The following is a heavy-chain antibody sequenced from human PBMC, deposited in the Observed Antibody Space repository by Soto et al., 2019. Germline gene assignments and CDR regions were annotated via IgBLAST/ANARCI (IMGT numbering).Heavy chain of an antibody. Sequence: VQLVESGGGLVQPGGSLRLSCAASGFIFSDHYMDWVRQAPGKGLEWVGRIKNKANSYTTEYAASVKGRFTISRDDSQNSLYLQMNSLKTEVTAVYYCTRISLVGATGGRYFDYWGQGTLLTVSS. CDR3: TRISLVGATGGRYFDY. CDR1: GFIFSDHY. D-gene: IGHD1-26*01. J-gene: IGHJ4*02. CDR2: IKNKANSYTT. V-gene: IGHV3-72*01.